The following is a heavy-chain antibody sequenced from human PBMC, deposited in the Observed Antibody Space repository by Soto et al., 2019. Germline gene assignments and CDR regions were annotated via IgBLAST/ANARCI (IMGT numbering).Heavy chain of an antibody. J-gene: IGHJ4*02. D-gene: IGHD3-22*01. CDR3: ARRGYYDSGGSHFDY. V-gene: IGHV1-69*13. CDR1: GGTFSSYA. CDR2: IIPIFGTT. Sequence: GAAEKVSCKASGGTFSSYAISWVRQAPGQGLEWMGGIIPIFGTTNYAQKFQGRVTITADESTSTAYMELSSLRSEDTAVYYCARRGYYDSGGSHFDYWGQGTLVTVSS.